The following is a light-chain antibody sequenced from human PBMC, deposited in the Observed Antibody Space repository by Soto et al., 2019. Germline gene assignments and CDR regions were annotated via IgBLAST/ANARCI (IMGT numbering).Light chain of an antibody. CDR3: QQCSVTPIT. CDR1: QSISSY. CDR2: AAS. J-gene: IGKJ5*01. V-gene: IGKV1-39*01. Sequence: DIQMTQSPSSLSASVGDRVTISCLTSQSISSYVSWYQQTPGKAPKLLISAASSLQSGVPSRFSGSGSGTDFTLTISRLQPEDSATYFCQQCSVTPITFGQGTRLEIK.